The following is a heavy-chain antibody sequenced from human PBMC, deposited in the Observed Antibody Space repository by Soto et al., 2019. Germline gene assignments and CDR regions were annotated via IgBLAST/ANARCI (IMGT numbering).Heavy chain of an antibody. CDR1: GGSFSGYY. Sequence: SETLSLTCAVYGGSFSGYYWSWIRQPPGKGLEWIGEINHSGSTNYNPSLKSRVTISVDTSKSQFSLKLSSVTAADTAVYYCAREGALYDYVWGSYRPGRYFDYWGQGTLVTVSS. CDR3: AREGALYDYVWGSYRPGRYFDY. V-gene: IGHV4-34*01. J-gene: IGHJ4*02. D-gene: IGHD3-16*02. CDR2: INHSGST.